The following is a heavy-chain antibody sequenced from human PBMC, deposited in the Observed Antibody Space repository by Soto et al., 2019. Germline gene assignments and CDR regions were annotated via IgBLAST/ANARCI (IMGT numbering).Heavy chain of an antibody. CDR3: AKDRRYSNYGCYYYYMDV. D-gene: IGHD4-4*01. V-gene: IGHV3-30*18. CDR1: GFTFSSYG. Sequence: QVQLVESGGGVVQPGRSLRLSCAASGFTFSSYGMHWVRQAPGKGLEWVAVISYDGSNKYYADSVKGRFTISRDNSKNTLYLQMNSLRAEDTAVYYCAKDRRYSNYGCYYYYMDVWGKGTTVTVSS. J-gene: IGHJ6*03. CDR2: ISYDGSNK.